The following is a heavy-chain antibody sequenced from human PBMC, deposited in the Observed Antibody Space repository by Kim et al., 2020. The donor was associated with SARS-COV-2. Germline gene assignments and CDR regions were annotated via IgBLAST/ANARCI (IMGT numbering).Heavy chain of an antibody. CDR1: GYTFTSYG. Sequence: ASVKVSCKASGYTFTSYGISWVRQAPGQGLEWMGWISAYNGNTNYAQKLQGRVTMTTDTSTSTAYMELRSLRSDDTAVYYCARDYYDSSGYPTYYYGMDVWGQGTTVTVSS. J-gene: IGHJ6*02. CDR3: ARDYYDSSGYPTYYYGMDV. V-gene: IGHV1-18*04. D-gene: IGHD3-22*01. CDR2: ISAYNGNT.